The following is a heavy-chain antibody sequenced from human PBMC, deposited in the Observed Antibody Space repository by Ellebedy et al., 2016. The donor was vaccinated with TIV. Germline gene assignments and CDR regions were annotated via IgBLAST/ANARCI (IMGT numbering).Heavy chain of an antibody. CDR3: ARREYGYYYYGMDV. Sequence: GESLKISXKGSGYSFTSYWISWVRQMPGKGLEWMGRIDPSDSYTNYSPSFQGHVTISADKSISTAYLQWSSLKASDTAMYYCARREYGYYYYGMDVWGQGTTVTVSS. CDR1: GYSFTSYW. D-gene: IGHD4-17*01. V-gene: IGHV5-10-1*01. CDR2: IDPSDSYT. J-gene: IGHJ6*02.